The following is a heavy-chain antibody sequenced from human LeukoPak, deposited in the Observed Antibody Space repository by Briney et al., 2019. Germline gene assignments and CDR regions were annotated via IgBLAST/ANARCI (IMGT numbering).Heavy chain of an antibody. V-gene: IGHV3-74*01. CDR3: ARRGDGGAWYDY. Sequence: PGGSLRLSCAVSGFTFSSYWMDWVRQAPGKGLVWVSRISSDGSNTAYADSVKGRFTISRDNARNTLFLQMSSLRAEDTAVYYCARRGDGGAWYDYWGQGTLVIVPS. CDR2: ISSDGSNT. D-gene: IGHD6-19*01. J-gene: IGHJ4*02. CDR1: GFTFSSYW.